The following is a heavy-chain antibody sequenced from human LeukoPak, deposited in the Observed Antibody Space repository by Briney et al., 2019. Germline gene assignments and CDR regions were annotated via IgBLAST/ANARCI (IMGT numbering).Heavy chain of an antibody. D-gene: IGHD2-21*02. CDR2: ISYNSDTI. CDR3: AKDYCGGDCYSGWYFDL. CDR1: GFTFDDYA. Sequence: GGSLRLSCAVSGFTFDDYAMHWVRQAPGKGLEWVSGISYNSDTIAYADSVKGRFTISRDNAKNSLYLQMNSLRAEDTALYHCAKDYCGGDCYSGWYFDLWGRGTLVTVSS. J-gene: IGHJ2*01. V-gene: IGHV3-9*01.